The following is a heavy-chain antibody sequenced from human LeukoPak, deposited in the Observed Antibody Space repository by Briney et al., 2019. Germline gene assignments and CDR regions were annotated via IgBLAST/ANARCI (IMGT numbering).Heavy chain of an antibody. V-gene: IGHV3-21*01. Sequence: GGSLRLSCAASGFTLGSYTMNWVRQAPGKGLEWVSSISSSSSYIYYADSVKGRFTISRDNAKNSLYLQMNSLRADDTAVYYCARGSLDHFGLDVWGQGTTVTVSS. D-gene: IGHD1-1*01. CDR3: ARGSLDHFGLDV. CDR1: GFTLGSYT. CDR2: ISSSSSYI. J-gene: IGHJ6*02.